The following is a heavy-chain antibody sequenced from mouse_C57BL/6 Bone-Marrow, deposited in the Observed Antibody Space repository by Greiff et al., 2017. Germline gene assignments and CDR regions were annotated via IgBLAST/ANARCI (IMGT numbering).Heavy chain of an antibody. D-gene: IGHD2-2*01. Sequence: DVMLVESGGGLVKPGGSLKLSCAASGFTFSSYAMSWVRQTPEKRLEWVATISDGGSYTYYPDNVKGRFTISRDNAKNNLYLQMSHLKSEDTAMYYCASLYYGYDRYYFDYWGKGTTLTVSS. V-gene: IGHV5-4*03. CDR3: ASLYYGYDRYYFDY. J-gene: IGHJ2*01. CDR2: ISDGGSYT. CDR1: GFTFSSYA.